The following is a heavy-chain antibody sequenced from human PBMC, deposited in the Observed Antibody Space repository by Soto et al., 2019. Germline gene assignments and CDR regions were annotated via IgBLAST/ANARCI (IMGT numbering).Heavy chain of an antibody. CDR2: MNPNSGNT. J-gene: IGHJ3*01. CDR3: ARDDDAFDV. V-gene: IGHV1-18*01. Sequence: ASVKVSCKASGYTFTSYDINWVRQATGQGFEYLGWMNPNSGNTNYAQKLQGRVTMTTDTSTSTAYMELRSLRSDDTAVYYCARDDDAFDVWGQGAMVTVSS. CDR1: GYTFTSYD.